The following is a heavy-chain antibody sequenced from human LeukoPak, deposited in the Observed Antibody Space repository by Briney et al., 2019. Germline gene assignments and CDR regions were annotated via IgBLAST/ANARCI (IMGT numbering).Heavy chain of an antibody. CDR1: GGSISSYY. V-gene: IGHV4-59*01. D-gene: IGHD3-22*01. J-gene: IGHJ6*03. CDR2: IYYSGST. Sequence: SETLSLTCTVSGGSISSYYWRWLRQPPGKGLEGIGYIYYSGSTNYNPSLKSRVTISVDTSKTQFSLKLSSVTAADTAVYYCARRVDDGYIYMDVWGKGTTVTVSS. CDR3: ARRVDDGYIYMDV.